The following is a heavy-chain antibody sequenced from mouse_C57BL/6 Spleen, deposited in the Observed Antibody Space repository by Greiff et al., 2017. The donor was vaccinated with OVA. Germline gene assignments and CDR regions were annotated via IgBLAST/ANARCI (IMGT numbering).Heavy chain of an antibody. V-gene: IGHV1-81*01. D-gene: IGHD3-2*02. J-gene: IGHJ2*01. Sequence: VKLQESGAELARPGASVKLSCKASGYTFKSYGLSCVMQRTRQGLVWIGEFYPRSGNTYYNEKFKGKATLTADKSSSTAYMELLSLTTEDSAVYFCARDSSGYFDYWGQGTTLTVSS. CDR3: ARDSSGYFDY. CDR1: GYTFKSYG. CDR2: FYPRSGNT.